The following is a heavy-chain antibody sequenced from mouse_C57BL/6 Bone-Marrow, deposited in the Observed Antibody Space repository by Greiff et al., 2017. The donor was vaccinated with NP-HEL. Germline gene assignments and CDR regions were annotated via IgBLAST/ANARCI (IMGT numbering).Heavy chain of an antibody. CDR2: IYPGDGDT. J-gene: IGHJ2*01. D-gene: IGHD1-1*01. CDR1: GYAFSSYW. V-gene: IGHV1-80*01. Sequence: VKLQQSGAELVKPGASVKISCKASGYAFSSYWMNWVKQRPGKGLEWIGQIYPGDGDTNYNGKFKGKATLTADKSSSTAYIQLSSLTSEDSAVYFCARYYGSSYYFDYWGQGTTLTVSS. CDR3: ARYYGSSYYFDY.